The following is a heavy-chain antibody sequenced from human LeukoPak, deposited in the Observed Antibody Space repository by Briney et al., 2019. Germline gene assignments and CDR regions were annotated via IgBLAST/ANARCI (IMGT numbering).Heavy chain of an antibody. J-gene: IGHJ4*02. D-gene: IGHD3-3*01. Sequence: SETLSLTCAVSGYSISSGYYWGWIRQPPGKGLEWIGSIYHCGSTYYNPSLKSRVTISVDTSKNQFSLKLSSVTAADTAVYYCARENYDFWSGYYDPGYYGSGYEFDYWGQGTLVTVSS. V-gene: IGHV4-38-2*02. CDR2: IYHCGST. CDR1: GYSISSGYY. CDR3: ARENYDFWSGYYDPGYYGSGYEFDY.